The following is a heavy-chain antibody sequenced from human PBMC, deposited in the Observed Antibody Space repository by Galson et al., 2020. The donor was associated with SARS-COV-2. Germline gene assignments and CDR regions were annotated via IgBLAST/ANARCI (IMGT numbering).Heavy chain of an antibody. V-gene: IGHV3-23*01. CDR2: ISGRGAST. D-gene: IGHD6-19*01. J-gene: IGHJ4*02. CDR3: AKMEGRAVGATAD. Sequence: LLLTFAASGFTFSSYAMSWVRQAPGKGLEWVSSISGRGASTYYADPVKGRLTISRDISKHTLYLQMNRQRAEDTAIYYCAKMEGRAVGATADWGQGTLVTVSS. CDR1: GFTFSSYA.